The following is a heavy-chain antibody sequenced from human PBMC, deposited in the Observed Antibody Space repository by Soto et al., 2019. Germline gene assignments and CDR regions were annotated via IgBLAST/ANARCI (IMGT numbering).Heavy chain of an antibody. CDR1: VGPSSGSY. CDR2: VYYTGST. CDR3: ARRVAVPGAHIDY. V-gene: IGHV4-59*01. D-gene: IGHD6-19*01. Sequence: SETLALTWTVSVGPSSGSYLSWIRQSPGKGLEWLGYVYYTGSTNYSPSLRSRVSISVDTSKNEFSLRLSSVTAADTAVYFCARRVAVPGAHIDYWGQGTQVTVSS. J-gene: IGHJ4*02.